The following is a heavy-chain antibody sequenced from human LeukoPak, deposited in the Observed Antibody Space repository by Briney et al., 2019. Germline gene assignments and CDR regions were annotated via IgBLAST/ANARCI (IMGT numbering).Heavy chain of an antibody. CDR3: ASEAPGRTMY. J-gene: IGHJ4*02. D-gene: IGHD1-7*01. CDR1: GYTFTDYY. Sequence: ASVKVSCKASGYTFTDYYIHWVRQAPGQGLEWMGRINPNSGGTNYVQKFQGRVTMTRDTSISTAYMELSRLTPDDTAVYYCASEAPGRTMYWGQGTPVTVSS. V-gene: IGHV1-2*06. CDR2: INPNSGGT.